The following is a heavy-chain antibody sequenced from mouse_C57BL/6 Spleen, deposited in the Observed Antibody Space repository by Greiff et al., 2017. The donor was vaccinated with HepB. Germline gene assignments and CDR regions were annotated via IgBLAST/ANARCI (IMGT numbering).Heavy chain of an antibody. CDR2: IYPSDSDT. Sequence: VQLQQPGAELVRPGSSVKLSCKASGYTFTSYWMHWVKQRPIQGLEWIGNIYPSDSDTHYNQKFKDKATLTVDKSSSTAYMKLHSLTSEDSAVYYCASVSSCYSNCKACFAYWGQGTLVTVSA. CDR3: ASVSSCYSNCKACFAY. D-gene: IGHD2-5*01. CDR1: GYTFTSYW. V-gene: IGHV1-52*01. J-gene: IGHJ3*01.